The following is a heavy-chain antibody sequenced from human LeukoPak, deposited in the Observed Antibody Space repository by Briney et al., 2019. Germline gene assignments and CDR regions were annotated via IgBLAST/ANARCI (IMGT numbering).Heavy chain of an antibody. V-gene: IGHV3-7*01. J-gene: IGHJ4*02. D-gene: IGHD4-17*01. CDR2: IKEDGSEK. CDR3: ASTTEK. Sequence: PGGSLRLSCAASGFTFNDHWMRWVRQAPGKGLEWVANIKEDGSEKYYVDSVKGRFTISRDNAKNSLYLQMNSVRVEDTAVYYCASTTEKWGQGTLVTIS. CDR1: GFTFNDHW.